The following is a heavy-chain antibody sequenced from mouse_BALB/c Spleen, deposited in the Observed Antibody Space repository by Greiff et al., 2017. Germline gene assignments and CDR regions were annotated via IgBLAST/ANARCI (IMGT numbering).Heavy chain of an antibody. CDR3: AREGGYSPFAY. V-gene: IGHV3-6*02. CDR2: ISYDGSN. Sequence: EVHLVESGPGLVKPSQSLSLTCSVTGYSITSGYYWNWIRQFPGNKLEWMGYISYDGSNNYNPSLKNRISITRDTSKNQFFLKLNSVTTEDTATYYCAREGGYSPFAYWGQGTLVTVSA. J-gene: IGHJ3*01. CDR1: GYSITSGYY. D-gene: IGHD2-3*01.